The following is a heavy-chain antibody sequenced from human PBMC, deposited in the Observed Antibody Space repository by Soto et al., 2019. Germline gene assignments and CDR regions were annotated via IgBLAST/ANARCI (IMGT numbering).Heavy chain of an antibody. J-gene: IGHJ5*02. D-gene: IGHD3-10*01. CDR1: GGSISSYY. V-gene: IGHV4-59*01. Sequence: QVQLQESGPGLVKPSETLSLTCTVSGGSISSYYWSWIRQPPGKGLEWIGYIYYSGSTNYNPSLKSRVTISVDTSKNQFSLKLSSVTAADTAVYYCASIPQLRMVRGVIQHYWFDPWGQGTLVTVSS. CDR3: ASIPQLRMVRGVIQHYWFDP. CDR2: IYYSGST.